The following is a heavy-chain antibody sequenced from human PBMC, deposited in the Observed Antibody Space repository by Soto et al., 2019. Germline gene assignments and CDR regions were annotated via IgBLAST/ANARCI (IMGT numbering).Heavy chain of an antibody. D-gene: IGHD7-27*01. J-gene: IGHJ4*02. V-gene: IGHV3-23*01. CDR3: AKGWGDY. CDR1: GFTFSSYT. CDR2: ISSSGGST. Sequence: EVQLLESGGGLVQPGGSLRLSCAASGFTFSSYTMRWVRQGPGKGLEWVSGISSSGGSTVYADSVKGRFTISRDNFKNTLYLQMNSLRAEDTAVYYCAKGWGDYWGQGTQVTVSS.